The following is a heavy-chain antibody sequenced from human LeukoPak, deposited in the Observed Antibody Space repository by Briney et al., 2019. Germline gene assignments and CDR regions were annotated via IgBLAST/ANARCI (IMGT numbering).Heavy chain of an antibody. D-gene: IGHD4-17*01. CDR2: IYYSGST. CDR1: GGSISSGGYY. CDR3: ARTPHDYGDYVGSRGFDY. J-gene: IGHJ4*02. Sequence: PSETLSLTCTVSGGSISSGGYYWSWIRQHPGKGLEWIGYIYYSGSTYYNPSLKSRVTISVDTSKNQFSLKLSSVTAADTAVYYCARTPHDYGDYVGSRGFDYWGQGTLVPSPQ. V-gene: IGHV4-31*03.